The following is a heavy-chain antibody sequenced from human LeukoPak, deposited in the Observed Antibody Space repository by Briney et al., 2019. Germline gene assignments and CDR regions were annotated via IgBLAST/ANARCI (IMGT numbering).Heavy chain of an antibody. J-gene: IGHJ4*02. V-gene: IGHV4-38-2*02. CDR2: IYHSGST. D-gene: IGHD4-23*01. CDR1: GYSISSGYY. Sequence: SETLSLTCTASGYSISSGYYWGWIRQPPGKGLEWIGSIYHSGSTYYNPSLKSRVTISVDTSKNQFSLKLSSVTAADTAVYYCARVARDYGGNSGGDYWGQGTLVTVSS. CDR3: ARVARDYGGNSGGDY.